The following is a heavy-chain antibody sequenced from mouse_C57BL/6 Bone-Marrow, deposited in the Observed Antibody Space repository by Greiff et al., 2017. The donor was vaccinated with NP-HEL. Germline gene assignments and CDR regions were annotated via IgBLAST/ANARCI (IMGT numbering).Heavy chain of an antibody. CDR1: GYTFTSYW. J-gene: IGHJ4*01. D-gene: IGHD2-4*01. V-gene: IGHV1-64*01. CDR2: IHPNSGST. Sequence: QVQLQQPGAELVKPGASVKLSCKASGYTFTSYWMHWVKQRPGQGLEWIGMIHPNSGSTNYNEKFKSKATLTVDKSSSTADMQLSSLTSEDSAVYYCARDYDPYYAMDYWGQGTSVTVSS. CDR3: ARDYDPYYAMDY.